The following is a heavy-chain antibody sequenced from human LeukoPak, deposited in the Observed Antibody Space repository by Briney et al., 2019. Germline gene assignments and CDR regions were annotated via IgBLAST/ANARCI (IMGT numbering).Heavy chain of an antibody. CDR1: GFTFSDYY. V-gene: IGHV3-11*06. CDR2: ISSGSSYT. CDR3: VRDSTSNGFDS. Sequence: PGGSLRLSCAASGFTFSDYYMSWIRQAPGKGLEWVSYISSGSSYTNYADSVKGRFTISRDNAKNSLNLQMNSLRAEDTAVYYCVRDSTSNGFDSWGQGALVTVSS. J-gene: IGHJ5*01.